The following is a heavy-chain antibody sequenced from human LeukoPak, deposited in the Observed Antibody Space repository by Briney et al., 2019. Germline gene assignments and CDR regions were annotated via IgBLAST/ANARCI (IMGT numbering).Heavy chain of an antibody. J-gene: IGHJ4*02. V-gene: IGHV4-34*01. CDR1: GGSFSGYY. D-gene: IGHD6-19*01. Sequence: SETLSLPCAVYGGSFSGYYWSWIRQPPGKGLEWIGTIYYTGNTYYNPSLKSRVTISVDTSKNQFSLKLTSVTAADTAVYFCARQYGSGRWGFDHWGQGTLVTVSS. CDR2: IYYTGNT. CDR3: ARQYGSGRWGFDH.